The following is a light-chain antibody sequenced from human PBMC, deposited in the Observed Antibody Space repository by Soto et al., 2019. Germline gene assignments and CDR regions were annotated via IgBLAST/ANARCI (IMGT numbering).Light chain of an antibody. J-gene: IGKJ4*01. CDR1: QSVSSSY. CDR3: QQYGSSPLT. Sequence: EIVLTQSPGTLSLPPGERATLSCRASQSVSSSYLAWYQQKPGQAPRLLIYGASSRATGIPARFSGSGSGTDFTLTISRLEPEDFAVYYCQQYGSSPLTFGGGTKVDIK. CDR2: GAS. V-gene: IGKV3-20*01.